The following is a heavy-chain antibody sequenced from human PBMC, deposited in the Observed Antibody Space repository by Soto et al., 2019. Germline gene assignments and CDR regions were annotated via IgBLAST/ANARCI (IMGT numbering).Heavy chain of an antibody. D-gene: IGHD6-19*01. V-gene: IGHV3-48*02. Sequence: EVQLVESGGGLVQPGGSLRLSCAASGFTFSSYSMNWVRQAPGKGLEWVSYISSSSSTIYYADSVKGRFTISRDNAKNSLYLQMNSLRDEDTAVYYCSRHSSGWDAIPLDCWGQGTLVTASS. CDR2: ISSSSSTI. J-gene: IGHJ4*02. CDR3: SRHSSGWDAIPLDC. CDR1: GFTFSSYS.